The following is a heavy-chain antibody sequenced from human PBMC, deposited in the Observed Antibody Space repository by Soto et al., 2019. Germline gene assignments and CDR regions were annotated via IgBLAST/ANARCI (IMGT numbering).Heavy chain of an antibody. Sequence: SETLSLTCTVSGGSISSSSYYWGWLRQPPGKGLEWIGSIYYSGSTYYNPSLKSRVTISVDTSKNQFSLKLSSVTAADTAVYYCARPMVRGLGGYYYYGMDVWGQGTTVTVSS. D-gene: IGHD3-10*01. CDR2: IYYSGST. CDR3: ARPMVRGLGGYYYYGMDV. V-gene: IGHV4-39*07. J-gene: IGHJ6*02. CDR1: GGSISSSSYY.